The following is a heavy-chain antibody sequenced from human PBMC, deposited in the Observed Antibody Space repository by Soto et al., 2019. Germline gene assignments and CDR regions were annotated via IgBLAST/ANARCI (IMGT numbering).Heavy chain of an antibody. D-gene: IGHD2-2*01. CDR3: ARDQADCSSTSCYQGYYGMDV. CDR2: IYYSGST. J-gene: IGHJ6*02. CDR1: GGSISSGGYY. V-gene: IGHV4-31*03. Sequence: SETLSLTCTVSGGSISSGGYYWSWIRQHPGKGLEWIGYIYYSGSTYYNPSLKSRVTISVDTSKNQFSLKLSSVTAADTAVYYCARDQADCSSTSCYQGYYGMDVWGQGTTVTVSS.